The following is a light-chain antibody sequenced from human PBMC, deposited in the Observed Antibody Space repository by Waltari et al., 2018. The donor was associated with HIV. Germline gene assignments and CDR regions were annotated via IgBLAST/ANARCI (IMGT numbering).Light chain of an antibody. Sequence: EIVLTQSPGTLSLSPGDRATLSCRASQSVSSTYLGWHQQRPGQAPRLLIYSASSRATDIPDRFSGSGSGTDFTLTISRLEPEDLAVYYCQQYGNSPITFGQGTRLEIK. CDR2: SAS. J-gene: IGKJ5*01. CDR3: QQYGNSPIT. V-gene: IGKV3-20*01. CDR1: QSVSSTY.